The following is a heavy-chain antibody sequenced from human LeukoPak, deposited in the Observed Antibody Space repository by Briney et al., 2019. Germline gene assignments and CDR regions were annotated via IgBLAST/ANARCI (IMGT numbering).Heavy chain of an antibody. J-gene: IGHJ4*02. CDR1: GGSISSYY. Sequence: MTSETLSLTCTVSGGSISSYYWSWIRQPPGKGLEWIGYIYYSGSTNYNPSLKSRVTISVDTSKNQFSLKLSSVTAADTAVYYCARSQQWLYYYFDYWGQGTLVTVSS. CDR2: IYYSGST. D-gene: IGHD6-19*01. V-gene: IGHV4-59*01. CDR3: ARSQQWLYYYFDY.